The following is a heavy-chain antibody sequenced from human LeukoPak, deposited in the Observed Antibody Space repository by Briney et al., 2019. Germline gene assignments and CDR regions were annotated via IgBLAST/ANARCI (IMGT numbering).Heavy chain of an antibody. CDR2: ISDSGSIT. Sequence: GGSLRLSCAASGFAFSSQAMGWVRQAPGKGLEWVSVISDSGSITYYADSVKGRFTISRDNSKNTLFLQMNSLRADDTAVYYCAKDARRTSGWYFFDYWGQRTLVTVSS. V-gene: IGHV3-23*01. J-gene: IGHJ4*02. D-gene: IGHD6-19*01. CDR1: GFAFSSQA. CDR3: AKDARRTSGWYFFDY.